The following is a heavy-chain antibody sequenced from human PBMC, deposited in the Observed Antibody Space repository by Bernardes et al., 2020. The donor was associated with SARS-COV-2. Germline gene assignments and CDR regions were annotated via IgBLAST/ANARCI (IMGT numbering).Heavy chain of an antibody. CDR1: GYTLTELS. Sequence: ASVTVSCKVSGYTLTELSMHWVRQAPGKGLEWMGGFDPEDGETIYAQKFQGRVTMTEDTSTDTAYMELSSLRSEDTAVYYCATSTPVVAATNWFDPWGQGTLVTVSS. J-gene: IGHJ5*02. V-gene: IGHV1-24*01. CDR2: FDPEDGET. CDR3: ATSTPVVAATNWFDP. D-gene: IGHD2-15*01.